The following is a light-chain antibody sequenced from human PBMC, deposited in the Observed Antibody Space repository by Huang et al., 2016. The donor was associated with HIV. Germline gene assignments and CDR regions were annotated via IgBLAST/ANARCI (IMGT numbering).Light chain of an antibody. CDR3: QQYGSSPRT. CDR1: QTVRNSY. Sequence: EIVLTQSPGTLSLSPGERATLSCRASQTVRNSYLAWYQQKPGQVHRLLIYGAYNRAGGIPDRFSGSQSGTDFTLAISRLEPEDFAVYYCQQYGSSPRTFGQGTKLEIK. J-gene: IGKJ2*01. CDR2: GAY. V-gene: IGKV3-20*01.